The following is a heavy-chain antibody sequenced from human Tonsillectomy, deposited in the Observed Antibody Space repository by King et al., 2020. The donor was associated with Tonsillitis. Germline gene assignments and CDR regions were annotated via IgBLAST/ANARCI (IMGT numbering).Heavy chain of an antibody. D-gene: IGHD6-19*01. CDR2: ISDRGGST. J-gene: IGHJ4*02. Sequence: VQLVESGGGLVQPGGSLRLSCAASGFTFSGYAMNWVRQAPGKGLEWVSGISDRGGSTYYADSVKDRFTISRDNSKNTLYLQLNSLRAEDTAVYYCAKGPGSSGWYRGFYFEYWGQGTLVTVSS. V-gene: IGHV3-23*04. CDR1: GFTFSGYA. CDR3: AKGPGSSGWYRGFYFEY.